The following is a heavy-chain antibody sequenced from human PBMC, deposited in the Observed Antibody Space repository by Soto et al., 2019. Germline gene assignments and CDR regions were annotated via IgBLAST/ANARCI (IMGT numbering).Heavy chain of an antibody. Sequence: QVQLQESGPGLVKPSQTLSLTCTVSGGSISSGDYYCIWIRQPPGKGLEWIGYIYYSGRTYYNPSLKSRVTISVDTSKHPVALKLSSVTAADTAVYYCAREYYGSGRPYYYGMDVWGQGTTVTVSS. D-gene: IGHD3-10*01. CDR1: GGSISSGDYY. J-gene: IGHJ6*02. CDR3: AREYYGSGRPYYYGMDV. V-gene: IGHV4-30-4*01. CDR2: IYYSGRT.